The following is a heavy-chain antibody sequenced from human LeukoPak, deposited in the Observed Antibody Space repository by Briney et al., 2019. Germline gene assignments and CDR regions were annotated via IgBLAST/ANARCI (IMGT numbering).Heavy chain of an antibody. Sequence: SETLSLTCAVYGGSFSGYYWTWIRQPPGKGLEWIGEINHSGSTNYNPSLKSRVTISVDTSKNQFSLRLSSVTAADTAVYCCAGFNSVDYWGQGTLVTVSS. J-gene: IGHJ4*02. CDR1: GGSFSGYY. CDR2: INHSGST. V-gene: IGHV4-34*01. D-gene: IGHD3-3*01. CDR3: AGFNSVDY.